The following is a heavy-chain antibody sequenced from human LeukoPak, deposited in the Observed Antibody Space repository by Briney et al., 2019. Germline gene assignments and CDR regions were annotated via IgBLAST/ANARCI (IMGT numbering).Heavy chain of an antibody. D-gene: IGHD6-6*01. J-gene: IGHJ5*02. CDR1: GFSFSSYG. CDR3: AKGEYSSSPFDP. V-gene: IGHV3-30*18. Sequence: PGGSLRLSCAASGFSFSSYGMHWVRQAPGKGLEWVAVISYDGSNKYYADSVKGRFTISRDNSKNTLYLQMNSLRAEDTAVYYCAKGEYSSSPFDPWGQGTLVTVSS. CDR2: ISYDGSNK.